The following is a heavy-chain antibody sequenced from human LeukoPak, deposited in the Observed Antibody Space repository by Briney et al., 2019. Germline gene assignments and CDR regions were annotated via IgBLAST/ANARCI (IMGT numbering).Heavy chain of an antibody. CDR2: ISPDGSGT. CDR1: GFTFSSYW. V-gene: IGHV3-74*01. J-gene: IGHJ4*02. D-gene: IGHD1-26*01. Sequence: GGSLRLSCAASGFTFSSYWMHWVRQAPGKGLVYVSHISPDGSGTTYADSVKGRFTISRDNAKNTLYLQMNNLRVEDTAVYYCTRAGLMGAADYWGQGTLVTVSS. CDR3: TRAGLMGAADY.